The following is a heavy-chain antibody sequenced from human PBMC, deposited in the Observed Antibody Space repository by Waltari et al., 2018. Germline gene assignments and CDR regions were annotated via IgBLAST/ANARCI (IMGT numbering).Heavy chain of an antibody. CDR1: GFNFFDTW. CDR3: ITDPANAYVRWFDP. Sequence: EVQLVESGGGLVKPGGSLRLSCAASGFNFFDTWMTWVRQAPGKGVEWVGRIKGSSDGGAAEYAAPVNGRFIISRDDSSSTLYLQRNSLKSEDTAVYYGITDPANAYVRWFDPWGQGTLVTVSS. D-gene: IGHD2-2*01. CDR2: IKGSSDGGAA. V-gene: IGHV3-15*01. J-gene: IGHJ5*02.